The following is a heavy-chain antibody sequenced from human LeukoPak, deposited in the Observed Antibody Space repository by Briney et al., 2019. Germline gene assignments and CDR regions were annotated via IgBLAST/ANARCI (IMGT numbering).Heavy chain of an antibody. D-gene: IGHD3-22*01. CDR3: AKDQRFYFDTLGWFDP. Sequence: GGSLRLSCSASGFTFSSYAMSWVRQAPGKGLEWVSSISGGGGSTHYAASVKGRFTISRDSSKNTLSLQMDSLRAEDTAIYYCAKDQRFYFDTLGWFDPWGQGTLVTVSS. J-gene: IGHJ5*02. V-gene: IGHV3-23*01. CDR1: GFTFSSYA. CDR2: ISGGGGST.